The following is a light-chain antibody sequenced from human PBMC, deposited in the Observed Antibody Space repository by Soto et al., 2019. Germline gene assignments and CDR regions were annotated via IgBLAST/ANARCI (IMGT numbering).Light chain of an antibody. Sequence: DIQMTQSPSSVSASVGDTVTITCRASQDINSRLAWFRQQPGRPPKXVIQAATMLQSGFPSRFAGSGSGRDFTLTIHTLQPEDSATYYCLQVANFPRTFGQGTKVDIK. CDR3: LQVANFPRT. V-gene: IGKV1-12*01. CDR1: QDINSR. CDR2: AAT. J-gene: IGKJ1*01.